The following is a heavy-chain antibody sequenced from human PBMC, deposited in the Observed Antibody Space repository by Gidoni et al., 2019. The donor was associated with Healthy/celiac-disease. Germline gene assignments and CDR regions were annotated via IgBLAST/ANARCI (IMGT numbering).Heavy chain of an antibody. J-gene: IGHJ5*02. CDR1: GFPFASYA. Sequence: EVQLLESGGGLVQPGGSLRLSCAASGFPFASYAMSWVRQAPGKGLEWVSAISGSGGSTYYADSVKGRFTISRDNSKNTLYLQMNSLRAEDTAVYYCAKEPSSAVHSAEKWFDPWGQGTLVTVSS. CDR2: ISGSGGST. D-gene: IGHD6-6*01. CDR3: AKEPSSAVHSAEKWFDP. V-gene: IGHV3-23*01.